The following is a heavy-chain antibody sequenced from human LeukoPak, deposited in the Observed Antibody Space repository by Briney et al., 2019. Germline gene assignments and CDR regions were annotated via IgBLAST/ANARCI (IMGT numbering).Heavy chain of an antibody. CDR1: GYTFIGHY. Sequence: ASVKVSCKASGYTFIGHYIHWVRQAPGQGLEWMGWMNPDSGGTNYAQKFQDGVTMNRDTSITTAYMELSRLTSDDTAIYYCARIMEYYDFTPRGFDIWGQGTMVAVSS. V-gene: IGHV1-2*02. J-gene: IGHJ3*02. D-gene: IGHD3-22*01. CDR3: ARIMEYYDFTPRGFDI. CDR2: MNPDSGGT.